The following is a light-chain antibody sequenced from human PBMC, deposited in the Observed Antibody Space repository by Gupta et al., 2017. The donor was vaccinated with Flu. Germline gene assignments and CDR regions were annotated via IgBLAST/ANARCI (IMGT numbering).Light chain of an antibody. Sequence: DIVMTQSPLSLPVTPGEPASISCRSSQSLVHSNGYNYLDWYLQKPGQSPQLLIYLGSSRASGVPDRFSGSGSGTDFTLIISRVEAEDVGVYYCRQYRQTPFTFGHGTKLDIK. V-gene: IGKV2-28*01. CDR2: LGS. J-gene: IGKJ3*01. CDR1: QSLVHSNGYNY. CDR3: RQYRQTPFT.